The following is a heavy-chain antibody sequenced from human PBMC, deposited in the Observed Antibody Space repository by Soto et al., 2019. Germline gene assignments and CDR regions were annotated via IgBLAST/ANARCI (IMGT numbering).Heavy chain of an antibody. CDR1: GGTFSSYA. V-gene: IGHV1-69*01. Sequence: QVQLVQSGAEVKKPGSSVKVSCKASGGTFSSYAISWVRQAPGQGLEWMGGIIPIFGTANYAQKFQGRVTITADESTSTAYMELSSLRSEDTAVYYCAREAGGVIAARGGYNWFDPWGQGTLVTVSS. CDR3: AREAGGVIAARGGYNWFDP. J-gene: IGHJ5*02. CDR2: IIPIFGTA. D-gene: IGHD6-6*01.